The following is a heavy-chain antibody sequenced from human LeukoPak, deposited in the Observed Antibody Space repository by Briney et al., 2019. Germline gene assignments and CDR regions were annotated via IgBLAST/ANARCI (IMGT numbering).Heavy chain of an antibody. J-gene: IGHJ4*02. CDR2: IYSGGDT. D-gene: IGHD5-24*01. CDR1: GVTVSNNL. Sequence: GGSLRLSCAASGVTVSNNLMNWVRQAPGKGLEWVSLIYSGGDTHYADSVKGRFTISRDKSKNTLYLQMNSLRVEDTAVYYCARDPPAVAINTYGWGQGTLVTVSS. CDR3: ARDPPAVAINTYG. V-gene: IGHV3-66*01.